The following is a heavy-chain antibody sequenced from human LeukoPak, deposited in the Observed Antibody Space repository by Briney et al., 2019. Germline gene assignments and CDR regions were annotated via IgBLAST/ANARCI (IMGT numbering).Heavy chain of an antibody. V-gene: IGHV1-69*06. Sequence: SVKVSCKASGGTFSSYAISWVRQAPGQGLEWMGGIIPIFGTANYAQKFQGRVTITADKSTSTAYMELSSLRSEDTAVYYCARVPYVRSGYYYFDYWGQGTLVTVSS. J-gene: IGHJ4*02. CDR3: ARVPYVRSGYYYFDY. CDR2: IIPIFGTA. D-gene: IGHD3-22*01. CDR1: GGTFSSYA.